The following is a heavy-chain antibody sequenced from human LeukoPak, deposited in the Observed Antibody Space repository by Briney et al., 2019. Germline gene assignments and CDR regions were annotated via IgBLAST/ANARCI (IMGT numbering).Heavy chain of an antibody. CDR2: ISYDGSNK. V-gene: IGHV3-30-3*01. J-gene: IGHJ4*02. CDR3: ARDYGDYPYYFDY. D-gene: IGHD4-17*01. Sequence: GRSLRLSCAASGFTFSSYAMRWVRQAPGKGLEWVAVISYDGSNKHYADSVKGRFTISRDNSKNTLYLQMNSLRAEDTAVYYCARDYGDYPYYFDYWGQGTLVTVSS. CDR1: GFTFSSYA.